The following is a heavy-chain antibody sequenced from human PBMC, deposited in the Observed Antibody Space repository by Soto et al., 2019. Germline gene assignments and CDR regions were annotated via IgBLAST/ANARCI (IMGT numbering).Heavy chain of an antibody. Sequence: EVQLVESGGGLVKPGGSLRLSCAASGFTFSSYSMNWVRQAPGKGLEWVSSISRSSSYIYYADSVKGRFTISRDNSKNSLYLQMNSLRAEDTAVYYCAREEMYSSSWYPDYWGQGTLVTVSS. CDR3: AREEMYSSSWYPDY. D-gene: IGHD6-13*01. V-gene: IGHV3-21*01. CDR2: ISRSSSYI. CDR1: GFTFSSYS. J-gene: IGHJ4*02.